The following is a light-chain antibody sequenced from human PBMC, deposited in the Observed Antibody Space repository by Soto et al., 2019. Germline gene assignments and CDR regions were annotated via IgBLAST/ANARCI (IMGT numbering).Light chain of an antibody. CDR2: GAS. CDR1: QSVSSNY. Sequence: EIVLTQSPGTLSLSPGEGATLSCRASQSVSSNYLAWYQQKPGQAPRHLIFGASNRASDIPDRFSGSGSGTDFSLTISRLEPEDFAVYYCQQYGSSPPYTFGQGTKLEIK. J-gene: IGKJ2*01. V-gene: IGKV3-20*01. CDR3: QQYGSSPPYT.